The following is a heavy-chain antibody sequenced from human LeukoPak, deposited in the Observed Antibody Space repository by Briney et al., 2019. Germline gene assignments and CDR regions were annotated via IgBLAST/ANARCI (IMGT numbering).Heavy chain of an antibody. V-gene: IGHV3-64D*06. D-gene: IGHD4-17*01. CDR1: GFTFRNYA. CDR3: ARVGARQILEY. Sequence: GGSLRLSCSASGFTFRNYAIHWVRQAPGKGLEYVSTISNSGGSTYYADSVKGRFTISRDNSKNTVYLEMSSLRVEDTAVYYCARVGARQILEYWGQGTLVTVSS. J-gene: IGHJ4*02. CDR2: ISNSGGST.